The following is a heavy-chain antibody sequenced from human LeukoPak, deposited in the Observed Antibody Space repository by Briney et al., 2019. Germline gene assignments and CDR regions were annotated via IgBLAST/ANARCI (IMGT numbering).Heavy chain of an antibody. D-gene: IGHD4-17*01. CDR3: ARKIPDYGELDY. J-gene: IGHJ4*02. CDR2: IYYSRST. CDR1: GGSISSSSYY. Sequence: SETLSLTCTVSGGSISSSSYYWGWIRQPPGKGLEWIGSIYYSRSTYYNPSLKSRVNISVDTSKNQFSLKLSSVTAADTAVYYCARKIPDYGELDYWGQGTLVTVSS. V-gene: IGHV4-39*07.